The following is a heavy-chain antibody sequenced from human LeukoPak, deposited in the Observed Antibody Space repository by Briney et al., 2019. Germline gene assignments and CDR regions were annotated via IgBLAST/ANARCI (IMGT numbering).Heavy chain of an antibody. Sequence: PSETLSLTCTVSGGSISSYYWSWLRQPPGKGQEWIGYIYYSGSTNYNPSLKSRVTISVDTSKNQFSLKLSSVTAADTAVYYCARDPGSYGYYFDYWGQGTLVTVSS. CDR2: IYYSGST. CDR1: GGSISSYY. J-gene: IGHJ4*02. CDR3: ARDPGSYGYYFDY. D-gene: IGHD5-18*01. V-gene: IGHV4-59*01.